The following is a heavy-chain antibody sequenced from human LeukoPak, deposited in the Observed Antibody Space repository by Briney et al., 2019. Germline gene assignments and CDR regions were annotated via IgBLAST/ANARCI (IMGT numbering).Heavy chain of an antibody. CDR3: ARAGIVGLYYYYMGV. CDR2: VWYDGSNQ. D-gene: IGHD2-21*01. J-gene: IGHJ6*03. Sequence: GGSLRLSCAASGFTFSDFGMHWVRQAPGRGLEWVALVWYDGSNQYYADSVKGRFTISRDNSKNTLYLQMNSPRAEDTAVYYCARAGIVGLYYYYMGVWGKGTTVTVSS. V-gene: IGHV3-33*01. CDR1: GFTFSDFG.